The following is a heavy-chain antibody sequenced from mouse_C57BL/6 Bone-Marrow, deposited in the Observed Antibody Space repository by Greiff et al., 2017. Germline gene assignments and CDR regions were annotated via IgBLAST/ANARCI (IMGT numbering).Heavy chain of an antibody. CDR3: ARGLLLRFYAMDY. D-gene: IGHD1-1*01. V-gene: IGHV1-64*01. J-gene: IGHJ4*01. CDR2: IHPNSGST. Sequence: VQLQQPGAELVKPGASVKLSCKASGYTFTSYWMHWVKQRPGQGLEWIGMIHPNSGSTNYNEKFKSKATLTVDKSSSTAYMQLSSLTSEDSAVYDCARGLLLRFYAMDYWGQGTSVTVSS. CDR1: GYTFTSYW.